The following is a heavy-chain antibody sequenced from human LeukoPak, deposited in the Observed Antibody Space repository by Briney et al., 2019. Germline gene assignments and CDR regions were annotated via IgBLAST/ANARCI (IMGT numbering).Heavy chain of an antibody. Sequence: SETLSLTCTVSGYSISGGYYWGWLRQPPGKGLEWIGSIYHSGSTYYNPSLKSRVTISVDTSKNQFSLKLSSVTAADTAVYYCAGTTVTSRYLNWFDPWGQGTLVTVSS. V-gene: IGHV4-38-2*02. CDR2: IYHSGST. J-gene: IGHJ5*02. CDR1: GYSISGGYY. D-gene: IGHD4-17*01. CDR3: AGTTVTSRYLNWFDP.